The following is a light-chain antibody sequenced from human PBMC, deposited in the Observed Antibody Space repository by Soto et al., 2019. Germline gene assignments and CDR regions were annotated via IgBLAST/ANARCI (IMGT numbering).Light chain of an antibody. Sequence: QSVLTQPASVSGSPGQSITISCTGTSSDVGSYNLVSWYQQHPGKAPKLMIYEGSKRPSGVSNRFSGSKSGNTASLTISCLQAEDEADYYCCSYAGSSTSLYVFGTGTKVTVL. CDR2: EGS. J-gene: IGLJ1*01. CDR1: SSDVGSYNL. V-gene: IGLV2-23*01. CDR3: CSYAGSSTSLYV.